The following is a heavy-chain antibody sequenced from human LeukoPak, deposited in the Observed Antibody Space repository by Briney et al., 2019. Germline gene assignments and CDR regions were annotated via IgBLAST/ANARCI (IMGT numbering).Heavy chain of an antibody. CDR2: ISGSSSSI. V-gene: IGHV3-48*04. CDR3: ARGSYLSGSSDY. CDR1: GFTFSSYG. D-gene: IGHD1-26*01. Sequence: GGSLRLSCAASGFTFSSYGMHWVRQAPGQGLEWVSYISGSSSSIHYADSVEGRFTISRDNAKNSVYLQMNSLRAEDTAVYYCARGSYLSGSSDYWGQGTLVTVSS. J-gene: IGHJ4*02.